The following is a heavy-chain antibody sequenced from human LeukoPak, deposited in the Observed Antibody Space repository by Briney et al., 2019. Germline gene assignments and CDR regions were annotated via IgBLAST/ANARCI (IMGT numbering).Heavy chain of an antibody. Sequence: ASVKVSCKASGGTFSSYAISWVRQAPGQGLEWMGWISAYNGNTNYAQKLQGRVTMTTDTSTSTAYMELRSLRSDDTAVYYCARDLRDIVVVPAAIYYFDYWGQGTLVTVSS. CDR2: ISAYNGNT. D-gene: IGHD2-2*01. CDR3: ARDLRDIVVVPAAIYYFDY. CDR1: GGTFSSYA. V-gene: IGHV1-18*01. J-gene: IGHJ4*02.